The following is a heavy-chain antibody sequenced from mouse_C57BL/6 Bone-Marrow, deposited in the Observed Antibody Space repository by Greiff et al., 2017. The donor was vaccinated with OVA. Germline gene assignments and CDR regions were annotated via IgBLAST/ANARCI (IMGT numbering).Heavy chain of an antibody. V-gene: IGHV1-5*01. D-gene: IGHD1-1*01. J-gene: IGHJ3*01. CDR3: TPHYYGSSYWFAY. CDR2: IYPGNSDT. CDR1: GYTFTSYW. Sequence: DVQLQESGTVLARPGASVKMSCKTSGYTFTSYWMHWVKQRPGQGLEWIGAIYPGNSDTSYNQKFKGKAKLTAVTSASTAYMELSSLTNEDSAVYYCTPHYYGSSYWFAYWGQGTLVTVSA.